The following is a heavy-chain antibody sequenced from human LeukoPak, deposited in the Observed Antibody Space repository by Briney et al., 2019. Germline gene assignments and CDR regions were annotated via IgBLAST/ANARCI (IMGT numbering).Heavy chain of an antibody. CDR2: MFNSGRT. Sequence: SETLSLTCTVSGVSFSSQYWGWIRQPPGKGLEWIGYMFNSGRTKYTPSLNSRVTLSADTSKNQFSLRLSSVTAADTAVYYCMTIKRGSIFGYFDFWGQGILVTVSS. CDR3: MTIKRGSIFGYFDF. V-gene: IGHV4-59*11. D-gene: IGHD5-18*01. J-gene: IGHJ4*02. CDR1: GVSFSSQY.